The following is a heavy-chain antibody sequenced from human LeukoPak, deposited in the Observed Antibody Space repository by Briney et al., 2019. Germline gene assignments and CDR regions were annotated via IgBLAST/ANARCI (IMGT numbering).Heavy chain of an antibody. CDR2: ISGSGGST. Sequence: GGSLRLSCAASGFTFSSYAMSWVRQAPGKGLEGVSAISGSGGSTYYADSVKGRFTISRDNSKNTLYLQMNSLRAEDTAVYYCAKDPPYYDSSGYPSGSFDYWGQGTLVTVSS. CDR1: GFTFSSYA. V-gene: IGHV3-23*01. D-gene: IGHD3-22*01. CDR3: AKDPPYYDSSGYPSGSFDY. J-gene: IGHJ4*02.